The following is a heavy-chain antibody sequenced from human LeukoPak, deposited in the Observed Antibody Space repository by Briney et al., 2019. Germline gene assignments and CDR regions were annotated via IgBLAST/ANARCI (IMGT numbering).Heavy chain of an antibody. V-gene: IGHV1-18*01. CDR1: GYTFTNYA. CDR3: ATATQMFGSITMIVVVSDFDY. J-gene: IGHJ4*02. D-gene: IGHD3-22*01. Sequence: ASVKVSCKTSGYTFTNYAISWVRQAPGQGLEWMGWISAYSGNTNYAQKLQGRVTMTTDTSTSTAYMELRSLRSDDTAAYYCATATQMFGSITMIVVVSDFDYWGQGTPVTVSS. CDR2: ISAYSGNT.